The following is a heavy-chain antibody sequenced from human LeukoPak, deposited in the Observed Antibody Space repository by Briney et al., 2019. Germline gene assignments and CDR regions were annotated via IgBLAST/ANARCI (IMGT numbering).Heavy chain of an antibody. V-gene: IGHV3-74*01. CDR2: INDDETNT. J-gene: IGHJ4*02. Sequence: PGGSLRLSCAASGFSFSSSWMHWVRQVPGKGLEWVSRINDDETNTTYAESVKGRFTISRDNAKNTLFLQMNSLRAEDTAVYYCATTGSGSYYDYWGQGTLVTVSS. D-gene: IGHD1-26*01. CDR3: ATTGSGSYYDY. CDR1: GFSFSSSW.